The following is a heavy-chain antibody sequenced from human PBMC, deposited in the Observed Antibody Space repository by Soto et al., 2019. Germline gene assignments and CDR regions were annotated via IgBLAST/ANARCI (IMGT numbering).Heavy chain of an antibody. CDR1: GYTFTGYY. V-gene: IGHV1-2*02. CDR2: INPNSGGT. D-gene: IGHD5-18*01. CDR3: ARDLPGYSYGLGY. J-gene: IGHJ4*02. Sequence: ASLKVSCKASGYTFTGYYMHWVRQAPGQGLEWMGWINPNSGGTNYAQKFQGRVTMTRDTSISTAYMELSRLRSDDTAVYYCARDLPGYSYGLGYWGQGTLVTVSS.